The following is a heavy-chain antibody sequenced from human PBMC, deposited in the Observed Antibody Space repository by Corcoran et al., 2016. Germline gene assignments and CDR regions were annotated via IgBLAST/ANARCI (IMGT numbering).Heavy chain of an antibody. Sequence: EVQLVESGGGLVKPGGSLRLSCAASGFTFNNAWMNWARQVPGKGLEWVGHIKPQSEGETVDYGAPVRGRFTISRDDSKNTLYLQMNSLNIDDTAVYYCTRGHYGDWGQGTLVTVSS. D-gene: IGHD4-17*01. V-gene: IGHV3-15*01. CDR3: TRGHYGD. CDR2: IKPQSEGETV. J-gene: IGHJ4*02. CDR1: GFTFNNAW.